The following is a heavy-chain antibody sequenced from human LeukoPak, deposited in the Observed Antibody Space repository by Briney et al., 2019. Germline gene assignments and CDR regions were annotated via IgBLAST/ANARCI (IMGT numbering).Heavy chain of an antibody. CDR3: ARSIAVAGDAFDI. CDR1: GFTFSSYS. Sequence: GGSLRLSCAASGFTFSSYSMNWVRQAPGKGLEWVSYISSSSSTIYYADSVKGRFTISRDNAKNSLYLQMNSLRYEDTAVYYCARSIAVAGDAFDIWGQGTMVTVSS. J-gene: IGHJ3*02. D-gene: IGHD6-19*01. CDR2: ISSSSSTI. V-gene: IGHV3-48*02.